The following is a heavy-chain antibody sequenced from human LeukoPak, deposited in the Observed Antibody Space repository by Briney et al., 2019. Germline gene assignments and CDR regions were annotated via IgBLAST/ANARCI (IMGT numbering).Heavy chain of an antibody. Sequence: GGSLRLSCVASGFTFSSLWMSWVRQAPGKGLEWVANINQDGSEKYYVDSVKGRFTISRDNAKNSLYLQMNSLRAGDTAVYYCARDYYYGSGRLGYMDVWGKGTTVTVSS. CDR1: GFTFSSLW. J-gene: IGHJ6*03. CDR2: INQDGSEK. CDR3: ARDYYYGSGRLGYMDV. D-gene: IGHD3-10*01. V-gene: IGHV3-7*01.